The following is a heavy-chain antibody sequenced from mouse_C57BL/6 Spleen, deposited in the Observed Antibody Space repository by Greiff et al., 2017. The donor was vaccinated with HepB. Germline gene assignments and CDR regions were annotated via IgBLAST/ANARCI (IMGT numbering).Heavy chain of an antibody. CDR3: ARQYYDYDRGFAY. CDR2: ISNGGGST. J-gene: IGHJ3*01. D-gene: IGHD2-4*01. CDR1: GFTFSDYY. Sequence: DVKLVESGGGLVQPGGSLKLSCAASGFTFSDYYMYWVRQTPEKRLEWVAYISNGGGSTYYPDTVKGRFTISRDNAKNTLYLQMSRLKSEDTAMYYCARQYYDYDRGFAYWGQGTLVTVSA. V-gene: IGHV5-12*01.